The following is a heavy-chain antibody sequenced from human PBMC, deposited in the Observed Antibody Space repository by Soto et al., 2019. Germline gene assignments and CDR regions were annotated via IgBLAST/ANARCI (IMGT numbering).Heavy chain of an antibody. CDR2: IYYSGSP. J-gene: IGHJ5*02. D-gene: IGHD2-15*01. CDR1: GGSISSGDYY. CDR3: ARVGVVGRGFDP. Sequence: QVQLQESGPGLVKPSQTLSLTCTVSGGSISSGDYYWSWIRQPPGKGLEWIGYIYYSGSPYYNPSLKSRVTISVDTSKNQFSLQLSSVTAADTAVYYCARVGVVGRGFDPWGQGTLVTVSS. V-gene: IGHV4-30-4*01.